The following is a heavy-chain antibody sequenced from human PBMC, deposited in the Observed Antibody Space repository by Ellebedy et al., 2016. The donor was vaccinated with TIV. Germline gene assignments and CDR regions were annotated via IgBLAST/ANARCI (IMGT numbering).Heavy chain of an antibody. Sequence: GGSLRLSCAASGSTFSSNWMHWVRQAPGKGLVWVSRINSDGSSTSYADSVRGRFTISRDNSKNTLYLQMNGLRGDDTALYYCARELTSILDCDFWGQGTMVTVSS. CDR2: INSDGSST. CDR1: GSTFSSNW. D-gene: IGHD1-1*01. V-gene: IGHV3-74*01. CDR3: ARELTSILDCDF. J-gene: IGHJ3*01.